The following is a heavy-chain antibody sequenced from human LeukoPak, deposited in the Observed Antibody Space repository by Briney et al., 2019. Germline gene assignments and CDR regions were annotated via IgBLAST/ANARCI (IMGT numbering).Heavy chain of an antibody. CDR1: GYIFTSYW. J-gene: IGHJ5*02. D-gene: IGHD2-15*01. CDR2: IYPGDSDT. V-gene: IGHV5-51*01. Sequence: KPGESLTISCTGSGYIFTSYWIGWVRQMPGKGLEWMGIIYPGDSDTIYSPSFQGQVTISADKSISTAYLQWSSLKASDTAMYYCARHGSGYCSGGSCYSAKGEFDPWGQGTLVTVSS. CDR3: ARHGSGYCSGGSCYSAKGEFDP.